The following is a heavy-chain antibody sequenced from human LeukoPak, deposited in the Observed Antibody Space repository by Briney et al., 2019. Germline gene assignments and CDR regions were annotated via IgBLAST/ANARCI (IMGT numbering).Heavy chain of an antibody. CDR2: MSGSGGMT. Sequence: GGSLRLSCEASGFTFSNYAMSWVRPAPGKGLEWVSAMSGSGGMTYSADSVKGRFTISRDNSKNTLDLQMNRLRPDDTAVYYCAKGPFFYYDSSGYNYYDLWGQGTLVTVSS. D-gene: IGHD3-22*01. J-gene: IGHJ4*02. CDR1: GFTFSNYA. V-gene: IGHV3-23*01. CDR3: AKGPFFYYDSSGYNYYDL.